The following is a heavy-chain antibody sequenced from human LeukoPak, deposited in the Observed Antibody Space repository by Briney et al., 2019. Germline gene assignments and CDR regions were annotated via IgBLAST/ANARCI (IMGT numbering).Heavy chain of an antibody. J-gene: IGHJ4*03. D-gene: IGHD3-9*01. CDR3: ARCYDILTGYSCYFDS. V-gene: IGHV5-51*01. Sequence: GESLKISCEGSGYTFTKYWIGWVRQTPGKGLEWMGIIFPGDSDTRYSPSFQGQVTISADKSVSTAYLQWSSLKASDTAMYYCARCYDILTGYSCYFDSWGQGTLVTVSS. CDR1: GYTFTKYW. CDR2: IFPGDSDT.